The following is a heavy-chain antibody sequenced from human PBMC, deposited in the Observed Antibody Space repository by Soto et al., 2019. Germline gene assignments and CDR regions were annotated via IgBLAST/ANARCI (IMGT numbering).Heavy chain of an antibody. V-gene: IGHV3-74*03. CDR3: ARVQGIALFGVTNSSYMDV. Sequence: EVQLVESWGGLVQPGGALRLSCAASGFTFTSDCIHVVRQAPGTGLVCVSHTASDGSRTTYADSVKGRFTSSRDNSTNTLYLQMNSLRAEDTGVYYCARVQGIALFGVTNSSYMDVWGRGPKVSVSS. J-gene: IGHJ6*03. CDR1: GFTFTSDC. D-gene: IGHD3-3*01. CDR2: TASDGSRT.